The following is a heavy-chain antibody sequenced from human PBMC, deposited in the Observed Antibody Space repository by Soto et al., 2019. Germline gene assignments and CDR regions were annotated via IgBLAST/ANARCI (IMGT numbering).Heavy chain of an antibody. J-gene: IGHJ6*02. D-gene: IGHD3-9*01. Sequence: PGGSLRLSCAASGFTFSRYAMSWVRQAPGKGLEWVSAISGSGGSTYYADSVKGRFTISRDNSKSTLYLQMNSLRAEDTAVYYCAKDDIFNYYYGMDVWGQGTTVTVSS. CDR3: AKDDIFNYYYGMDV. V-gene: IGHV3-23*01. CDR1: GFTFSRYA. CDR2: ISGSGGST.